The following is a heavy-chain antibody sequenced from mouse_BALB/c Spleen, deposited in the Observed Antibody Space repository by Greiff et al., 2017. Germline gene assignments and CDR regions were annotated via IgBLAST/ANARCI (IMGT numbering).Heavy chain of an antibody. CDR2: ISYSGST. V-gene: IGHV3-2*02. Sequence: EVKLMESGPGLVKPSQSLSLTCTVTGYSITSDYAWNWIRQFPGNKLEWMGYISYSGSTSYNPSLKSRISITRDTSKNQFFLQLNSVTTEDTATYYCARWAYGSSYPYYFDYWGQGTTLTVSS. J-gene: IGHJ2*01. CDR3: ARWAYGSSYPYYFDY. CDR1: GYSITSDYA. D-gene: IGHD1-1*01.